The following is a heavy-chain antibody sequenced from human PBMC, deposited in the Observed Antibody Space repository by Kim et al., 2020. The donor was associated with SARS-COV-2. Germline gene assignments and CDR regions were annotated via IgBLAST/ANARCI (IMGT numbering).Heavy chain of an antibody. Sequence: GGSLRLSCAASGSTLSSYWMNWVRQAPGKGLEWVANIQQDGSEKYYVDSVKGRFTISRDNAKNSLYLQMNSLRAEDTAVYYCATVFSIAAAFCDWGQGTLVTVSS. D-gene: IGHD6-13*01. V-gene: IGHV3-7*01. CDR1: GSTLSSYW. CDR2: IQQDGSEK. J-gene: IGHJ4*02. CDR3: ATVFSIAAAFCD.